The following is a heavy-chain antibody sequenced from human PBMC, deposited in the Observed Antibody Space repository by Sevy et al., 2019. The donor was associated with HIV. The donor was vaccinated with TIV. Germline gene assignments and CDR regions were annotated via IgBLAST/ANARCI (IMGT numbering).Heavy chain of an antibody. CDR1: GFSFSDAW. V-gene: IGHV3-15*01. Sequence: GESLKISCAASGFSFSDAWLSWVRQVPGKGLEWVGRVRRKGDGGTAEYAAPVKGRFTIARDDSKNTMYVQMNNLKNEDTGIYYCTTEGADWGQGTLVTVSS. CDR2: VRRKGDGGTA. J-gene: IGHJ1*01. CDR3: TTEGAD.